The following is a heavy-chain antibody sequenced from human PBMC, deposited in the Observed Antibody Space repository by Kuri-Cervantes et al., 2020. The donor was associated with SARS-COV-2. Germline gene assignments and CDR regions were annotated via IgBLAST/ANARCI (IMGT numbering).Heavy chain of an antibody. J-gene: IGHJ4*02. V-gene: IGHV3-30*07. CDR1: GFTFSNYA. Sequence: GGSLRLSCAASGFTFSNYAIHWVRQAPGKGLEWVAVISYDGSNKYYADSVKGRFTISRDNAKNSLYLQMNSLRAEDTAVYYCARDNRDSAFVFDYWGQGTLVTVSS. D-gene: IGHD2/OR15-2a*01. CDR2: ISYDGSNK. CDR3: ARDNRDSAFVFDY.